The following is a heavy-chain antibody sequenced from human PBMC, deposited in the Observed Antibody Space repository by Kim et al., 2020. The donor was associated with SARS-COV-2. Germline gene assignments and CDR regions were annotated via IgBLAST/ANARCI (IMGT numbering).Heavy chain of an antibody. V-gene: IGHV3-48*02. CDR1: GFSFSTYS. CDR3: TRGGMARTYYYYGMDV. Sequence: GGSLRLSCAASGFSFSTYSLTWVRQAPGKAPEWVSYISSKSTTIYYADSVRGRFTISRDNAKNSLYLQMNTLRDADTAVYYCTRGGMARTYYYYGMDVWGRGATVSVSS. D-gene: IGHD6-13*01. CDR2: ISSKSTTI. J-gene: IGHJ6*01.